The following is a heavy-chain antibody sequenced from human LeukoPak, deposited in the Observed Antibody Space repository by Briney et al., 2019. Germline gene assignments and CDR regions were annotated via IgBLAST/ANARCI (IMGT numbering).Heavy chain of an antibody. Sequence: SETLSLTCTVAGDSMSNYCWSWIRQSPGKCLDLSASIYYSGTTNYNPSLKSRVTISVDTSPSQFSLELTSVTAADTALYFCARLAHPDPRRWFFDYWGQGTLVTVSS. D-gene: IGHD4-23*01. J-gene: IGHJ4*02. V-gene: IGHV4-59*01. CDR1: GDSMSNYC. CDR2: IYYSGTT. CDR3: ARLAHPDPRRWFFDY.